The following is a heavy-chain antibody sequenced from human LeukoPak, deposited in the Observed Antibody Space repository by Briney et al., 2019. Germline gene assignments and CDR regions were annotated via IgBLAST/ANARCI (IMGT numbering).Heavy chain of an antibody. CDR2: ISRSNIYK. Sequence: GGSLRLSCAASGFTFSSYTMNWVRLAPGKGLEWVSSISRSNIYKYYADSVKGRFTISRDNAKNSLYLQMNSLRAEDTAVYYCANSRYDSSGYYGIIGYWGQGTLVTVSS. D-gene: IGHD3-22*01. V-gene: IGHV3-21*01. J-gene: IGHJ4*02. CDR1: GFTFSSYT. CDR3: ANSRYDSSGYYGIIGY.